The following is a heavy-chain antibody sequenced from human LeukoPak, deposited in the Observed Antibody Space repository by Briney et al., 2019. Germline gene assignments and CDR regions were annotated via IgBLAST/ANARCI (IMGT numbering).Heavy chain of an antibody. CDR2: INHSGST. D-gene: IGHD3-10*01. CDR1: GGSFSGYY. J-gene: IGHJ5*02. V-gene: IGHV4-34*01. CDR3: ARGLWFGELLFDP. Sequence: PSETLSLTCAVYGGSFSGYYWSWIRQPPGKGLEWIGEINHSGSTNYNPSLKSRVTISVDTSKNRFSLKLSSVTAADTAVYYCARGLWFGELLFDPWGQGTLVTVSS.